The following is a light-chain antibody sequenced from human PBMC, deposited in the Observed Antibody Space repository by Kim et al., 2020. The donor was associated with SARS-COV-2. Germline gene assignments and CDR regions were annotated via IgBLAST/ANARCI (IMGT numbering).Light chain of an antibody. Sequence: GQSVTISCTGTSGDVGGYNYASWYQQHPGKAPKLMIYDVSKRPSGVPDRFSGSKSGNTASLTISGLQAEDEADYYCCSYAGSYPYVFGTGTKVTVL. J-gene: IGLJ1*01. CDR2: DVS. CDR3: CSYAGSYPYV. V-gene: IGLV2-11*01. CDR1: SGDVGGYNY.